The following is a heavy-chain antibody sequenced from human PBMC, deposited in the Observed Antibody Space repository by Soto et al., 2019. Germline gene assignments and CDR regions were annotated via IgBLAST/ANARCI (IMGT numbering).Heavy chain of an antibody. D-gene: IGHD3-16*02. CDR1: GLTFSNYA. V-gene: IGHV3-23*01. CDR2: MSGSSSTT. CDR3: AKNQGRQCPRVIVF. J-gene: IGHJ4*02. Sequence: GGSLRLSCATSGLTFSNYAMSWVRQAPGGGLEWVSSMSGSSSTTYYADSVRGRFTISRDRSKNTLYLQMSSLRAEDTALYYCAKNQGRQCPRVIVFWGQGTLVTVSS.